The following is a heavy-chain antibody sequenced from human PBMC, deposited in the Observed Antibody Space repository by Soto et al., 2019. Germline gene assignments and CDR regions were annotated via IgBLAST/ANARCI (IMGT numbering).Heavy chain of an antibody. CDR1: GFTFSSYG. CDR2: ISYDGRSK. Sequence: GGSLRLSCATSGFTFSSYGMHWVRQAPGRGLEWVAGISYDGRSKDLLDSVRGRFTISRDNSENILYLQMNSLRVEDTAVYYCARAWDRSGFLWSSYGMDVWGQGTTVTVSS. D-gene: IGHD3-22*01. CDR3: ARAWDRSGFLWSSYGMDV. J-gene: IGHJ6*02. V-gene: IGHV3-30*03.